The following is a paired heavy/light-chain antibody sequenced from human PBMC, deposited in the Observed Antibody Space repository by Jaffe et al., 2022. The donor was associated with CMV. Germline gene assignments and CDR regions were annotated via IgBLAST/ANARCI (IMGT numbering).Light chain of an antibody. V-gene: IGKV4-1*01. CDR1: QTILDRSTNKNY. CDR2: WAS. Sequence: DIVMTQSPASLTVSLGERATINCKSSQTILDRSTNKNYLAWYQQKPGQPPKLLIYWASTRESGVPDRFTGSGSGTDFTLTISSLQPEDVAVYFCQQYYSTLLFTFGPGTKVDVK. J-gene: IGKJ3*01. CDR3: QQYYSTLLFT.
Heavy chain of an antibody. CDR1: GGSIGTSH. Sequence: QAQLRESGPGLVKPSETLSLTCTVSGGSIGTSHWSWIRQIPGKGLEWIGFIYYSGSTTYNPSLKSRVTISLDTSKNQFSLRLTSVTAADTAVYYCARGSSGWPRPLGAFDIWGQGTTVTVSS. D-gene: IGHD6-19*01. J-gene: IGHJ3*02. V-gene: IGHV4-59*08. CDR2: IYYSGST. CDR3: ARGSSGWPRPLGAFDI.